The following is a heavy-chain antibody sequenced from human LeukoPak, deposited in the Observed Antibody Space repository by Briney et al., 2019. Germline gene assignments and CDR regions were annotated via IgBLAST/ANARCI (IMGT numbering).Heavy chain of an antibody. CDR1: GYTLTELS. Sequence: ASVKVSCKVSGYTLTELSMHWVRQAPEEGLEWMGGFDPEDGETIYAQKFQGRVTMTEDTPTDTAYMELSSLRSEDTAVYYCATVQYSGSRDGHYYFDYWGQGTLVTVSS. V-gene: IGHV1-24*01. CDR2: FDPEDGET. J-gene: IGHJ4*02. D-gene: IGHD1-26*01. CDR3: ATVQYSGSRDGHYYFDY.